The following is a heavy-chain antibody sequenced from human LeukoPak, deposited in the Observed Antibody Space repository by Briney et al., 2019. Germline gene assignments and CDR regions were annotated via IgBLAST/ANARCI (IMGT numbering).Heavy chain of an antibody. D-gene: IGHD6-6*01. CDR1: GGSISSGSYY. J-gene: IGHJ6*03. Sequence: SETLSLTCTVSGGSISSGSYYWSWIRQPAGKGLEWIGRIYTSGSTNYNPSLKSRVTISVDTSKNQFSLKLSSVTAADTAVYYCARVGRSYSSSSWGYYYYYMDVWGKGTTVTVSS. V-gene: IGHV4-61*02. CDR3: ARVGRSYSSSSWGYYYYYMDV. CDR2: IYTSGST.